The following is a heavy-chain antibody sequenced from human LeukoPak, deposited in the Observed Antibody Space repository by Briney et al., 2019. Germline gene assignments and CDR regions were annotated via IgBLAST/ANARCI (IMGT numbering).Heavy chain of an antibody. CDR2: IYYSGST. CDR3: ARGPLPGIVATITSLRGATIDY. V-gene: IGHV4-31*03. D-gene: IGHD5-12*01. Sequence: PSETLSLTCTVSGGSISNGDHYWSWIRQHPGKGLEWIGHIYYSGSTYYNPSLKSRGIISVETSKNQFSLKLSSVTAADTAVYYCARGPLPGIVATITSLRGATIDYWGQGTLVTVSS. CDR1: GGSISNGDHY. J-gene: IGHJ4*02.